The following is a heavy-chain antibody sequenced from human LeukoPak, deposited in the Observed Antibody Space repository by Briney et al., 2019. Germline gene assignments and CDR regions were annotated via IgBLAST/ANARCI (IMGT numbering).Heavy chain of an antibody. D-gene: IGHD3-16*01. CDR3: ARDGGSLISAGERFDY. CDR1: GSTFSSYA. J-gene: IGHJ4*02. Sequence: GGSLRLSCAASGSTFSSYAMHWVRQAPGKGLEWVAVISYDGSNKYYADSVKGRFTISRDNSKNTLYLQMNSLRAEDTAVYYCARDGGSLISAGERFDYWGQGTLVTVSS. V-gene: IGHV3-30*04. CDR2: ISYDGSNK.